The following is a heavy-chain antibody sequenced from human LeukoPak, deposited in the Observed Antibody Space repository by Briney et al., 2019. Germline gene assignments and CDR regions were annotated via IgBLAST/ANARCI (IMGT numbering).Heavy chain of an antibody. D-gene: IGHD4-17*01. CDR3: AREGGRHGDYGYFQH. V-gene: IGHV1-69*04. CDR2: IIPILGIA. Sequence: ASVKVSCKASGGTFSSSAISWVRQAPGQGLEWMGRIIPILGIANYAQKFQGRVTITADKSTSTAYMELSSLRSEDTAVYYCAREGGRHGDYGYFQHWGQGTLVTVSS. J-gene: IGHJ1*01. CDR1: GGTFSSSA.